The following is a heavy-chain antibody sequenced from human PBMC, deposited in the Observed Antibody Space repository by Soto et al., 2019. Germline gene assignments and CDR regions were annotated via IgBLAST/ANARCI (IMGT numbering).Heavy chain of an antibody. J-gene: IGHJ6*03. D-gene: IGHD6-13*01. Sequence: GGSLRLSCAASGFTFSSYWMSWVRQAPGKGLEWVANIKQDGSEKYYVDSVKGRFTISRDNAKNSLYLQMNSLRAEDTAVYYCARDLGSSSWDDYYYYYYMDVWGKGTTVTVSS. CDR2: IKQDGSEK. V-gene: IGHV3-7*01. CDR1: GFTFSSYW. CDR3: ARDLGSSSWDDYYYYYYMDV.